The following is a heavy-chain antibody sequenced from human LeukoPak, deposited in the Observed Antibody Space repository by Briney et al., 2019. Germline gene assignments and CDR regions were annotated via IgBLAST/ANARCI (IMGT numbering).Heavy chain of an antibody. V-gene: IGHV3-74*01. J-gene: IGHJ4*02. CDR1: GFTLSTYW. CDR2: ISPDGTIT. Sequence: GGSLRLSRAASGFTLSTYWMHWVRQGPGKGLVWVSYISPDGTITRYADSVKGRFTISRDNAKNTLYLQMNSLRAEDTAVYYCATPWSYWGQGTLVTVSS. D-gene: IGHD3-3*01. CDR3: ATPWSY.